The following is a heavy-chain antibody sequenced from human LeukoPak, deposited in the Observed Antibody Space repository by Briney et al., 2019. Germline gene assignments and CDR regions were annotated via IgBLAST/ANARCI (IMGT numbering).Heavy chain of an antibody. CDR2: LEHDGSEK. D-gene: IGHD3-10*01. Sequence: SGFPFSSFWMTWFGQAPGKGLEWLPSLEHDGSEKYYVDSVKGRFTISRDNAKNSLYLQMNTLRAEDTAVYYCARTPYRYSGSGHYFDYWGQGTLVTVSS. CDR1: GFPFSSFW. CDR3: ARTPYRYSGSGHYFDY. V-gene: IGHV3-7*01. J-gene: IGHJ4*02.